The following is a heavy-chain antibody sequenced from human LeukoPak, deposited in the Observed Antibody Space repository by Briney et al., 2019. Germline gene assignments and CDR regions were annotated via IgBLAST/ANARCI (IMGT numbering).Heavy chain of an antibody. CDR2: INPNSGGT. V-gene: IGHV1-2*06. CDR3: ARGFTIFGDFDY. J-gene: IGHJ4*02. D-gene: IGHD3-3*01. Sequence: ASVKVSCKASGYTFTGYYMHWVRQAPGQGLEWMGRINPNSGGTNYAQKFRGRVTMTRDTSISTAYMELSRLRSDDTAVYYCARGFTIFGDFDYWGQGTLVTVSS. CDR1: GYTFTGYY.